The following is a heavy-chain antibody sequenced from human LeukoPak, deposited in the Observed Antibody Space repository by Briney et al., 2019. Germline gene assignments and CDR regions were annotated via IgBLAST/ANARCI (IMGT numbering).Heavy chain of an antibody. D-gene: IGHD2-2*02. V-gene: IGHV3-23*01. CDR3: AGYNCSSTRCYTGGFDY. CDR2: ISGSGGST. Sequence: TGGSLRLSCAASGFTFSRYTIQWVRQAPGKGLEWVSAISGSGGSTYYADSVKGRFTISRDSSKNTLYLQMNSLRAEDTAVYYCAGYNCSSTRCYTGGFDYWGQGTLVTVSS. CDR1: GFTFSRYT. J-gene: IGHJ4*02.